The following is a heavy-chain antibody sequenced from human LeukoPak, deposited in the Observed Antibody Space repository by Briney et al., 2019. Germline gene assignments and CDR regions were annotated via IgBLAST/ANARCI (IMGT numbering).Heavy chain of an antibody. J-gene: IGHJ4*02. D-gene: IGHD6-19*01. CDR3: ATARLSVAGPFDY. Sequence: PGGSLRLSCAASGFTFTSSAMSWVRQAPGKGLEWVSAITGSSSNTYYADSVKGRFTISRDNSKNTLFLQINSLRAEDTALYYCATARLSVAGPFDYWGQGTLVTVSS. CDR2: ITGSSSNT. V-gene: IGHV3-23*01. CDR1: GFTFTSSA.